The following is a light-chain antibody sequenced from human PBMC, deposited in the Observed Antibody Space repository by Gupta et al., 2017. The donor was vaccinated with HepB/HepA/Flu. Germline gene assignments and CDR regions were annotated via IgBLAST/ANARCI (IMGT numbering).Light chain of an antibody. J-gene: IGKJ3*01. Sequence: DIQMTQSPSSLSASVGDRVTITCRASQTIGYYLNWYQQKAGKAPKLLIYATSSWQSGVPSRFSGSGYGKDLTLTISSRQQEDFATYYCQQTDNHSLFTFGHGTTVDVK. CDR3: QQTDNHSLFT. CDR2: ATS. V-gene: IGKV1-39*01. CDR1: QTIGYY.